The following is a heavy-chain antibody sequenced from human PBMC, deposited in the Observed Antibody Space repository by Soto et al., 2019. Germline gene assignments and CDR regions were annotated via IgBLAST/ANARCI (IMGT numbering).Heavy chain of an antibody. CDR3: ARRYGGNFDF. V-gene: IGHV4-59*08. D-gene: IGHD1-26*01. Sequence: PSETLSLTCTVSGGSISSSYWSWIRQPPGKGLEWIGYIFNSGITNYKASLKSRVTISGDTSKNQFSLKLTSVTAADTAVYYCARRYGGNFDFWGQGTLVTVSS. J-gene: IGHJ4*02. CDR1: GGSISSSY. CDR2: IFNSGIT.